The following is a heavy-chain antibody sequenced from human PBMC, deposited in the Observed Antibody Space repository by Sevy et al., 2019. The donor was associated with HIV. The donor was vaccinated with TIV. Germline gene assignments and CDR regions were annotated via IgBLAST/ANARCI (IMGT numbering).Heavy chain of an antibody. V-gene: IGHV1-46*03. D-gene: IGHD3-16*01. CDR3: ARGEAFEGVIDH. J-gene: IGHJ5*02. CDR2: INPSGGST. Sequence: ASVNVSCKASGYTFTSYYMRWVRQAPGQGLEWMGIINPSGGSTSYAQKFQGRVTMTRDTSTSTVYMELSSLRSEDTAVYYCARGEAFEGVIDHWGQGTLVTVSS. CDR1: GYTFTSYY.